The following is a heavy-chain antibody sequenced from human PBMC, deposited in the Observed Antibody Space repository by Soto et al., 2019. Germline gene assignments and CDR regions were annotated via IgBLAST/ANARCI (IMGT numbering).Heavy chain of an antibody. J-gene: IGHJ2*01. V-gene: IGHV1-18*01. D-gene: IGHD2-8*01. CDR1: GYTLDNHA. CDR3: ARGTKGAGGWYFDL. Sequence: QIQVVQSEVEVKRPGASVRISCKASGYTLDNHAVTWVRQAPGQGLEWMGWIGALLYNDATNHARNVQGRLTMARDTSPNTDYMDLGSLRSDDTAVYYCARGTKGAGGWYFDLWCRGTLGVVSS. CDR2: IGALLYNDAT.